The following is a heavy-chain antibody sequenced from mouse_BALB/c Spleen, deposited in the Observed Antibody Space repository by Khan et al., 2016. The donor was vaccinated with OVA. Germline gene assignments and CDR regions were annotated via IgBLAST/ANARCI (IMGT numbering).Heavy chain of an antibody. J-gene: IGHJ4*01. CDR3: ARQPYYHYNIMDY. D-gene: IGHD2-10*01. CDR2: IWSDGST. CDR1: GFSLTNYG. Sequence: QVQLKESGPGLVAPSQSLSITCTISGFSLTNYGVHWVRQPPGKGLEWLVVIWSDGSTTYNSALKSRLTIRKDNSKSQVFLKMNSLQTDDTAMYFCARQPYYHYNIMDYWGQGTSVTVSS. V-gene: IGHV2-6-1*01.